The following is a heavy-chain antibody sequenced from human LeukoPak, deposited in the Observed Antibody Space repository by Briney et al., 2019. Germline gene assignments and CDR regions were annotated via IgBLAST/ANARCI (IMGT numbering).Heavy chain of an antibody. J-gene: IGHJ6*02. CDR2: ISYDGSNK. Sequence: PGRSLRLSCAASGLTFSSYAMHWVRQAPGKGLEWVAVISYDGSNKYYADSVKGRFTISRDNAKNSLYLQMNSLRAEDTAVYYCARDLKLLWFGELSFYYYGMDVWGQGTTVTVSS. V-gene: IGHV3-30-3*01. CDR1: GLTFSSYA. D-gene: IGHD3-10*01. CDR3: ARDLKLLWFGELSFYYYGMDV.